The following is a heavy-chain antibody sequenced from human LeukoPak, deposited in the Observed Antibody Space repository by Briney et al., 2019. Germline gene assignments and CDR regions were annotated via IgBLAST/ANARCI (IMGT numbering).Heavy chain of an antibody. CDR1: GFAFSSNY. CDR2: IYWGDRT. V-gene: IGHV3-53*05. J-gene: IGHJ4*02. CDR3: ASGSTSSGYRLAY. D-gene: IGHD3-22*01. Sequence: GGSRRLSCAVSGFAFSSNYMTWVRQAPGKGLGGGSVIYWGDRTNYADSVKGRFTISRDNSKNTLYLQRNTLRGEDTAVYYCASGSTSSGYRLAYWGQGTLVTVSS.